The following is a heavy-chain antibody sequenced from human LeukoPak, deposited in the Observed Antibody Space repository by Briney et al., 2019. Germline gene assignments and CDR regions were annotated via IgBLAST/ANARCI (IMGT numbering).Heavy chain of an antibody. CDR2: ISGSGDNT. Sequence: PGGSLRLSCAASGFTFSSYAMSWVRQVPGKGLEWVSVISGSGDNTYYADSVKGRFTISRDNSKNMLYLQMNSLRAEDTAVYYCAKVLVGANLYYFDYWGQGTLVTVSS. D-gene: IGHD1-26*01. J-gene: IGHJ4*02. CDR3: AKVLVGANLYYFDY. CDR1: GFTFSSYA. V-gene: IGHV3-23*01.